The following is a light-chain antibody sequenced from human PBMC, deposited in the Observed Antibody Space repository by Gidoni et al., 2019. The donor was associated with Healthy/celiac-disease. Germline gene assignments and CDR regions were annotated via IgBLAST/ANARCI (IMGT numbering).Light chain of an antibody. J-gene: IGKJ2*01. CDR1: KSVSSY. CDR2: DAS. CDR3: QQRSNWPYT. Sequence: EIVLTQSPATLSLSPGERATLSCRASKSVSSYLAWYQQKPGQSPRLLIYDASNMATGIPARFSGSGSGTDFTLTISSLEPEDFAVYYCQQRSNWPYTFGQGTKLEIK. V-gene: IGKV3-11*01.